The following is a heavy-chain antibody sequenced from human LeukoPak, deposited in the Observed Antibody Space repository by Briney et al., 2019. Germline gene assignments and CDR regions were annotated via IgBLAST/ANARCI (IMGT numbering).Heavy chain of an antibody. J-gene: IGHJ3*02. V-gene: IGHV1-69*05. Sequence: VASVRVSCKTSGGSFKSYSLNWVRQAPGQGLEWLGRILPIFGTRNYAPKFQGRVTMTRDTSTSTVYMELSSLRSEDTAVYYCAREGDTVGATGAFDIWGQGTMVTVSS. D-gene: IGHD1-26*01. CDR3: AREGDTVGATGAFDI. CDR1: GGSFKSYS. CDR2: ILPIFGTR.